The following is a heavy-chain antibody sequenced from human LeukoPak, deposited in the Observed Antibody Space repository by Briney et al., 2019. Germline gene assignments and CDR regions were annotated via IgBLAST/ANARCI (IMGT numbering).Heavy chain of an antibody. J-gene: IGHJ4*02. CDR3: AKRYSGSSGLYNFDY. CDR2: ISYDGGNK. V-gene: IGHV3-30*18. CDR1: GFTFSSYG. Sequence: GGSLRLSCAASGFTFSSYGMHWVRQAPGKGLEWVAVISYDGGNKYYADSVKGRFTISRDNFKNTLYLQMNSLRAEDTAVYYCAKRYSGSSGLYNFDYWGQGTLVTVSS. D-gene: IGHD1-26*01.